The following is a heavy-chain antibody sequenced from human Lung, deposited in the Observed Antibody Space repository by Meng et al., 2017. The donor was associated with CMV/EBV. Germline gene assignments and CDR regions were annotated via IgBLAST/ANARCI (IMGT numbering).Heavy chain of an antibody. V-gene: IGHV3-21*01. Sequence: SCAASGFTFSSYTMNWVRQAPGKGLEWVSSISSSSNYIYYADSLKGRFTISRDNTENSLYLQVNSLRAEDTALYYCARDIYGDFAFDIWGQGTTVTVAS. J-gene: IGHJ3*02. D-gene: IGHD4-17*01. CDR1: GFTFSSYT. CDR2: ISSSSNYI. CDR3: ARDIYGDFAFDI.